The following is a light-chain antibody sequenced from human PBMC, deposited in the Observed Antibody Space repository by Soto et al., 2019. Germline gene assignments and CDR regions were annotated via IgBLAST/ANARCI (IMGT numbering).Light chain of an antibody. CDR3: QRYGGL. J-gene: IGKJ1*01. CDR1: QSISSSY. CDR2: GAS. V-gene: IGKV3-20*01. Sequence: ENVLSQSPGTLSLPPGERATLSCRASQSISSSYLAWYQQKVGQAPRLLIFGASSRASGIPDRFRGSGSGTEFTLTISRMEPDDFAVYYCQRYGGLFGQGTKVDIK.